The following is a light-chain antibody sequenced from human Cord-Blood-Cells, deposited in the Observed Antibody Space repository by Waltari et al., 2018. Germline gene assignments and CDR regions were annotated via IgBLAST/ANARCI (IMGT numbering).Light chain of an antibody. CDR1: QGISSY. Sequence: DIQLTQSPSFLSASVGDRVTITCLASQGISSYLALYHQKPGKAPKLLIYAASTLQSGVPSRFSGSGSGTECTLTISSLQPEDFATYYCQQLNSYPYTFGQGTKLEIK. CDR3: QQLNSYPYT. J-gene: IGKJ2*01. V-gene: IGKV1-9*01. CDR2: AAS.